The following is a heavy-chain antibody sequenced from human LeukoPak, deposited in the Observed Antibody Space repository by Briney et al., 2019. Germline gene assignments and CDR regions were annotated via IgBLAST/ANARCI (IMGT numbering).Heavy chain of an antibody. Sequence: GGSLRLSCAASRFTFSNYGMHWVRQAPGKGLEWVAIISFDGSNKYYADSVKGRFTISRDNSKNTLYLQMNSLRVEDSAVYYCAKTGNYNWNGFDYWGQGTLVTVSS. CDR1: RFTFSNYG. V-gene: IGHV3-30*18. CDR2: ISFDGSNK. J-gene: IGHJ4*02. CDR3: AKTGNYNWNGFDY. D-gene: IGHD1-20*01.